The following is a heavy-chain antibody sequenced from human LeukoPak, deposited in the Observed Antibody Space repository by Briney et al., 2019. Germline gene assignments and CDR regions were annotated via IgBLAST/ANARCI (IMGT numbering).Heavy chain of an antibody. V-gene: IGHV5-51*01. J-gene: IGHJ4*02. CDR2: IYPGDSDT. Sequence: GESLKISCKGSGYTFASYWIGWVRQMPGKGLEWMGIIYPGDSDTRYTPSFQGQVTMSADKSINTAYLQWSSLKASDSGMYYCARGYRDLDYWGQGTLVTVSS. CDR1: GYTFASYW. D-gene: IGHD6-13*01. CDR3: ARGYRDLDY.